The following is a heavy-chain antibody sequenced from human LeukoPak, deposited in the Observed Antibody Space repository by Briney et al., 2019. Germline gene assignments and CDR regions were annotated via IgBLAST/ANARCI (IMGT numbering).Heavy chain of an antibody. CDR1: GGSFSSYY. V-gene: IGHV4-34*01. CDR3: ARRRNYYGSGSYYTVVTAIPPDY. J-gene: IGHJ4*02. Sequence: SETLSLTCAVYGGSFSSYYWSWIRQPPGKGLEWIGEINHSGSTNYSPSLKSRVTISVDTSKNQFSLKLSSVTAADTAVYYCARRRNYYGSGSYYTVVTAIPPDYWGQGTLVTVSS. CDR2: INHSGST. D-gene: IGHD3-10*01.